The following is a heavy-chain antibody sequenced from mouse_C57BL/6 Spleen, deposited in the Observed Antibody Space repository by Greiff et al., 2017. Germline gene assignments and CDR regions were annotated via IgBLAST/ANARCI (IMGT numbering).Heavy chain of an antibody. V-gene: IGHV1-69*01. CDR1: GYTFTSYW. CDR3: ERSDFDRFAY. CDR2: IDPSDSYT. Sequence: QVQLQQPGAELVMPGASVKLSCKASGYTFTSYWMHWVKQRPGQGLEWIGEIDPSDSYTNYNQKFKGKSTLTVDKSSSTAYMQLSSLTSEDSAVYYCERSDFDRFAYWGQGTLVTVSA. J-gene: IGHJ3*01.